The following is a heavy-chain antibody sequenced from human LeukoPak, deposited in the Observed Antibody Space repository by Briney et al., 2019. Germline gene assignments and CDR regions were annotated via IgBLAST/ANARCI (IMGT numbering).Heavy chain of an antibody. D-gene: IGHD1-26*01. CDR1: GFPFDAYA. Sequence: GGSLRLSCAASGFPFDAYAMHWVRQGPGKGLEWVAGISWNSDRIGYEDSVKGRFTISRDNAKNSLYLQMNSLRAEDTAVYYCAREGSGSYYHDYWGQGTLVTVSS. CDR3: AREGSGSYYHDY. CDR2: ISWNSDRI. V-gene: IGHV3-9*01. J-gene: IGHJ4*02.